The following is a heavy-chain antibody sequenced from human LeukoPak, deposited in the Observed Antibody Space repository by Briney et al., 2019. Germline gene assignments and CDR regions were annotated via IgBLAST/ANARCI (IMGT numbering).Heavy chain of an antibody. J-gene: IGHJ3*02. D-gene: IGHD3/OR15-3a*01. CDR1: GFARSS. CDR3: VREISSGLTFDI. V-gene: IGHV3-48*03. Sequence: GGSLRLSCAASGFARSSMNWVRQAPGKGLEWISYISGSDGSTYYGDSVKGRFTISRDSAKTSLYLQMNALRAEDTAIYYCVREISSGLTFDIWGQGTVVTVSS. CDR2: ISGSDGST.